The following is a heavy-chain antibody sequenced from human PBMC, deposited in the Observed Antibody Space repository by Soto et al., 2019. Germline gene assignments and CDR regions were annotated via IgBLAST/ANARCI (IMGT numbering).Heavy chain of an antibody. J-gene: IGHJ6*02. D-gene: IGHD5-12*01. V-gene: IGHV1-58*02. CDR3: ASTRRDGYNNHYYYYGMDV. CDR1: GFTFTSSA. CDR2: IVVGSGNT. Sequence: GASVKVSCKASGFTFTSSAMQWVRQARGQRLEWIGWIVVGSGNTNYAQKFQERVTITRDMSTSTAYMELNSLRAEDTAVYYCASTRRDGYNNHYYYYGMDVWGQGTTVTVSS.